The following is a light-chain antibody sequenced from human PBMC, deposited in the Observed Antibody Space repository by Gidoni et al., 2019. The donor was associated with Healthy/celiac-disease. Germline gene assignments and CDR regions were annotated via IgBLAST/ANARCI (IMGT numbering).Light chain of an antibody. CDR2: DVS. CDR3: SSYTSSSTHYV. Sequence: QSALTQPASVSGSPGQSITISCTGTSSDVGGYNYVSWYQQHPGKAPKLMIYDVSNRPSGVSNRFSGSKSGNTASLTISGLQAEDEADYYCSSYTSSSTHYVCGTGTKVTV. CDR1: SSDVGGYNY. V-gene: IGLV2-14*01. J-gene: IGLJ1*01.